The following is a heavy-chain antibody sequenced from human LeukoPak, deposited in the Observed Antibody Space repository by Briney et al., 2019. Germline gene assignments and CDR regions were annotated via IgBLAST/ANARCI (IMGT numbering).Heavy chain of an antibody. V-gene: IGHV5-51*01. J-gene: IGHJ4*02. D-gene: IGHD6-19*01. CDR3: ARVRYGSGWYFDY. CDR2: IYPGDSDT. Sequence: GESLKISCKGSGYSFTSYWIGWVRQMPGKGLEWMGIIYPGDSDTRYSPSFQGQVTISADKSISTAYLQWSGLKASGTAMYYCARVRYGSGWYFDYWGQGTLVTVSS. CDR1: GYSFTSYW.